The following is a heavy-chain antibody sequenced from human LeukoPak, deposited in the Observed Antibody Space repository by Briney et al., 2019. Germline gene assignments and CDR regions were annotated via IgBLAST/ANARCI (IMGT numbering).Heavy chain of an antibody. Sequence: WGSLRLSCAASGFTFSSYGMHWVRQAPGKGLDWVAFIRYDGSNKYYADSVKGRFTISRDNSKNTLYLQMNSLRAEDTALYYCARLSAYYYGSQFYYYMDVWGKGTTVTVS. J-gene: IGHJ6*03. D-gene: IGHD3-10*01. CDR3: ARLSAYYYGSQFYYYMDV. CDR2: IRYDGSNK. CDR1: GFTFSSYG. V-gene: IGHV3-30*02.